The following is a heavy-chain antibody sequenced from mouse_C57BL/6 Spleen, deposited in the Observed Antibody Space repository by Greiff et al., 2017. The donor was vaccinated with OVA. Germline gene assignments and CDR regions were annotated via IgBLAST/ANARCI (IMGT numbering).Heavy chain of an antibody. CDR2: ISNGGGST. D-gene: IGHD4-1*01. J-gene: IGHJ4*01. Sequence: EVKLMESGGGLVQPGGSLKLSCAASGFTFSDYYMYWVRQTPEKRLEWVAYISNGGGSTYYPDTVKGRFTISRDNAKNTLYLQMSRLKSEDTAMYYCARPITGVYAMDYWGQGTSVTVSS. CDR3: ARPITGVYAMDY. V-gene: IGHV5-12*01. CDR1: GFTFSDYY.